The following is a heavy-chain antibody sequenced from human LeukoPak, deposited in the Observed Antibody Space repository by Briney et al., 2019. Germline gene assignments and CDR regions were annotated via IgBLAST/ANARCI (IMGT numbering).Heavy chain of an antibody. D-gene: IGHD3-3*01. J-gene: IGHJ4*02. V-gene: IGHV3-30-3*01. Sequence: GGSLGLSCVASGFTFNTYAIHWVRQAPGKGLEWVAVISYDGSNKYYEDSVKGRFTISRDNSKNTLYLQMNSLRAEDMAVYYCAREEWYYFDYWGQGTPFTVSS. CDR3: AREEWYYFDY. CDR2: ISYDGSNK. CDR1: GFTFNTYA.